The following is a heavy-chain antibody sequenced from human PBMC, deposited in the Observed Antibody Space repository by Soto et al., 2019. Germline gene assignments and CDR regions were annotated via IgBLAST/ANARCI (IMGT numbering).Heavy chain of an antibody. V-gene: IGHV1-69*13. CDR2: IIPIFGTA. J-gene: IGHJ5*02. CDR1: GGTFSSYA. CDR3: ARSVAVAGTDWFDP. Sequence: SVKVSCKASGGTFSSYAISWVRQAPGQGLEWMGGIIPIFGTANYAQKFQGRVTITADESTSTAYMELSSLRSEDTAVYYCARSVAVAGTDWFDPWGQGTLVTVSS. D-gene: IGHD6-19*01.